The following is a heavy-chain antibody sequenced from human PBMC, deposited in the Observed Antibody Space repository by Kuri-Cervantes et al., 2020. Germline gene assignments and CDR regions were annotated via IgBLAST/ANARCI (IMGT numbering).Heavy chain of an antibody. CDR1: GFTLSNHA. D-gene: IGHD3-10*01. J-gene: IGHJ4*02. V-gene: IGHV3-30-3*01. Sequence: GGSLRLSCAASGFTLSNHAMNWVRQAAGKGLEWVALISFDGSNKYYVDSVKGRFTTSRDNSKNTLYLQMNSLRAEDTAVYYCARDYYGPDYWGQGTLVTVSS. CDR2: ISFDGSNK. CDR3: ARDYYGPDY.